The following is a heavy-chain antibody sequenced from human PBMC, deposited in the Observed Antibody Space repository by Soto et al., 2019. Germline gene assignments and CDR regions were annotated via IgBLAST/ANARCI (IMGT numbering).Heavy chain of an antibody. CDR3: ARIPSP. CDR2: IHHSGNI. CDR1: GGSISSGGYS. D-gene: IGHD2-21*01. Sequence: SETLSLTCAVSGGSISSGGYSWSWIRQPPGKGLEWIGYIHHSGNIYYNPSLKSRVTISVDRSKNQFSLKLSSVTAADTAVYYCARIPSPWGQGTLVTVSS. J-gene: IGHJ5*02. V-gene: IGHV4-30-2*01.